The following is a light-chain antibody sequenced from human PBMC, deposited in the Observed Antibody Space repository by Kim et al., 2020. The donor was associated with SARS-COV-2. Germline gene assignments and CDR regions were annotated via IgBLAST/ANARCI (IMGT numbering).Light chain of an antibody. CDR1: QRVNRSE. V-gene: IGKV3-20*01. J-gene: IGKJ1*01. CDR3: QQYGSSRT. Sequence: LSPGGRAAPACRANQRVNRSEVAGYKQTPGKAPRHVLYGASGRDTGIPDRFSGSESGTDCNLTISRLDPEDIAVYYCQQYGSSRTGGQGTRVDIK. CDR2: GAS.